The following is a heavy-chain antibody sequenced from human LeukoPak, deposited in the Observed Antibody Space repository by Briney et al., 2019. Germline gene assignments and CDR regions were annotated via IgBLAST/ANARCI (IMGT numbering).Heavy chain of an antibody. CDR1: GFTFNNYD. J-gene: IGHJ4*02. D-gene: IGHD6-13*01. CDR2: ISGSGGST. CDR3: AKELAYSSSWYRGDY. V-gene: IGHV3-23*01. Sequence: GGSLRLSCAASGFTFNNYDMSWVRQAPGKGLEWVSAISGSGGSTYYADSVKGRFTISRDNSKNTLYLQMNSLRAEDTAVYYCAKELAYSSSWYRGDYWGQGTLVTVSS.